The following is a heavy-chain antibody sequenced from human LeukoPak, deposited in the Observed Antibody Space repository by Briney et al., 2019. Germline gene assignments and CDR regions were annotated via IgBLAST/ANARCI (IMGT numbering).Heavy chain of an antibody. V-gene: IGHV3-23*01. D-gene: IGHD4-17*01. CDR3: ASHPINYGIDY. CDR1: GFIHSSYA. J-gene: IGHJ4*02. CDR2: ISGSGGST. Sequence: PGGSLRLSCAASGFIHSSYAMSWVRQAPGKGLECVSAISGSGGSTSYADSVKGRFTISRDNSKNTLYLQMNSLRAEDTAVYYCASHPINYGIDYWGQGTLVTVSS.